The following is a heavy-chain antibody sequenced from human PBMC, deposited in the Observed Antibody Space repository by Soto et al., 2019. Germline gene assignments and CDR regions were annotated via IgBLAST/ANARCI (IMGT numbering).Heavy chain of an antibody. CDR2: NIPIFGTA. J-gene: IGHJ6*02. D-gene: IGHD3-3*01. V-gene: IGHV1-69*13. Sequence: SVKVSCKASGGTFSSYAISWVRQAPGQGLEWMGGNIPIFGTANYAQKFQGRVTITADESTSTAYMELSSLRSEETAVYYCARIGLFWSGYYYYYGMDVWGQGTPVTVSS. CDR1: GGTFSSYA. CDR3: ARIGLFWSGYYYYYGMDV.